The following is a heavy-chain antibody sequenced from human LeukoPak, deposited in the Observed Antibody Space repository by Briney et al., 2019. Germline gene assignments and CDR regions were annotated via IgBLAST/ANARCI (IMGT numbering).Heavy chain of an antibody. CDR1: GLTFDDYA. CDR3: AKAPSTTVVTDYFDY. D-gene: IGHD4-23*01. CDR2: ISWNSGSI. J-gene: IGHJ4*02. V-gene: IGHV3-9*01. Sequence: PGGSLRLSCAASGLTFDDYAMHWVRQAPGKGLEWVSGISWNSGSIGYADSVKGRFTISRDNAKNSLYLQMNSLRAEDTALYYCAKAPSTTVVTDYFDYWGQGTLVTVSS.